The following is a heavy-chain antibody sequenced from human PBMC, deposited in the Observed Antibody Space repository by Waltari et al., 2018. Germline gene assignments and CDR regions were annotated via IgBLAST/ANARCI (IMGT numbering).Heavy chain of an antibody. Sequence: EVQLVESGGGLVQPGGSLRLSCVASGFTLSNYWMHWVRQAPGKGVEWVGHIKPDGSQTDYVDSVKGRFAISRDNARNSLYLQMNSLRADDTAIYYCARDPARRADYWGQGTLVTVSS. CDR1: GFTLSNYW. CDR2: IKPDGSQT. J-gene: IGHJ4*02. V-gene: IGHV3-7*01. CDR3: ARDPARRADY.